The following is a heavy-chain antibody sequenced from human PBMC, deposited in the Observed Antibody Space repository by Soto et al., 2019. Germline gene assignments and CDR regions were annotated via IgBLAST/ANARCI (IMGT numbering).Heavy chain of an antibody. Sequence: AGGSLRLSCAASGFTFSSYWMHWVRQAPGKGLVWVSRIHSDGSSTSYADSVKGRFTISRDNAKNTLYLQMNSLRAEDTAVYYCAKEWVYDSSGWSFDYWGQGTLVTVSS. CDR3: AKEWVYDSSGWSFDY. CDR1: GFTFSSYW. D-gene: IGHD3-22*01. CDR2: IHSDGSST. J-gene: IGHJ4*02. V-gene: IGHV3-74*01.